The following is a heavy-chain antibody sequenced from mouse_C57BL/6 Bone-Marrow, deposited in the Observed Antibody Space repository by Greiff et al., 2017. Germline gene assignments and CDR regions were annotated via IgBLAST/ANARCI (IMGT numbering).Heavy chain of an antibody. CDR2: INPSSGYT. D-gene: IGHD1-1*01. CDR3: ARFTTVVARGFAY. J-gene: IGHJ3*01. Sequence: VQLQQSGAELVRPGSSVKMSCKTSGYTFTSYGINWVKQRPGQGLEWIGYINPSSGYTKYNQKFKDKATLTADKSSSTAYMQLSSLTSEDSAVYYCARFTTVVARGFAYWGQGNLVTVSA. V-gene: IGHV1-58*01. CDR1: GYTFTSYG.